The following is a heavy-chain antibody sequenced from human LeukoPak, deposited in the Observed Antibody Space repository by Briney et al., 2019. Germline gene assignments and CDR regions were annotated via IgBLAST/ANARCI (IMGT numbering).Heavy chain of an antibody. V-gene: IGHV3-74*01. CDR3: ASAGSYRHDY. D-gene: IGHD3-16*02. Sequence: GGSLRLSCVASGLTFSNYWMHWVRQAPGKGLVWVSRINTDGSTTNYAGSVKGRFTISRDNAKNTLYLQMNSLRVEDTAVYYCASAGSYRHDYWGQGTLVTVSS. CDR2: INTDGSTT. CDR1: GLTFSNYW. J-gene: IGHJ4*02.